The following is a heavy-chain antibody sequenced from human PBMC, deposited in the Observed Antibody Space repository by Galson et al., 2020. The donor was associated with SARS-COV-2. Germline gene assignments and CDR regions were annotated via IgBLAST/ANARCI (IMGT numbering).Heavy chain of an antibody. J-gene: IGHJ4*02. D-gene: IGHD3-22*01. CDR2: ISAYNGNT. CDR1: GYTFTSYG. CDR3: AREEGNYDSSCLDY. Sequence: ASVKVSCQASGYTFTSYGISWVRQAPGQGLEWMGWISAYNGNTNYAQKLQGRVTMTTDTSTSTAYMELRSLRSDDTAVYYCAREEGNYDSSCLDYWGQGTLVTVTS. V-gene: IGHV1-18*01.